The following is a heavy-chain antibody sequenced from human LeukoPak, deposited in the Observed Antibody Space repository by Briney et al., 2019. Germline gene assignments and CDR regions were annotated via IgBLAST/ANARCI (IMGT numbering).Heavy chain of an antibody. D-gene: IGHD6-19*01. Sequence: AGGSLRLSCAASGFTFSTYWMSWVRQAPGKGLEWVANINQDGSEINYVDSVKGRFTISRDNAKNSLYLQMNSLRAEDTAVYYCARGRVVVAVSDYWGQGTLVTVSS. J-gene: IGHJ4*02. V-gene: IGHV3-7*02. CDR1: GFTFSTYW. CDR2: INQDGSEI. CDR3: ARGRVVVAVSDY.